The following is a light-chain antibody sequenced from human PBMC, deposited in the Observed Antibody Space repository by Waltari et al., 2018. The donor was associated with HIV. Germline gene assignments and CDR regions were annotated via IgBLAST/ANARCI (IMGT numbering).Light chain of an antibody. CDR2: YNN. Sequence: QSVLIQPRSASGTPGQGVTISCSGSTANIGSNSVNWYQQFPGEAPKLLIYYNNQRPSGVPDRFSGSKSGTSASLAFSGLQSEDEADYYCETWDSSLNAVVFGGGTKLTVL. CDR3: ETWDSSLNAVV. V-gene: IGLV1-44*01. J-gene: IGLJ2*01. CDR1: TANIGSNS.